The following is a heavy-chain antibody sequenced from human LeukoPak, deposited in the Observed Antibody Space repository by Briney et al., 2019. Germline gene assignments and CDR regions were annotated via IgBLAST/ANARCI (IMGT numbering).Heavy chain of an antibody. D-gene: IGHD4-23*01. V-gene: IGHV3-30*02. CDR3: ARVLPGGGNSYFDY. Sequence: GGPLRLSCAASGFTFSSYGMHWVRQAPGKGLEWVAFIRYDGSNKYYADSVKGRFTISRDNSKNTLYLQMNSLRAEDTAVYYCARVLPGGGNSYFDYWGQGTLVTVSS. CDR2: IRYDGSNK. J-gene: IGHJ4*02. CDR1: GFTFSSYG.